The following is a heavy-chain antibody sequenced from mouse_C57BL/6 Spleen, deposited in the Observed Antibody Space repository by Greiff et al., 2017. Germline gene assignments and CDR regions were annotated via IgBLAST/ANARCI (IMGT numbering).Heavy chain of an antibody. V-gene: IGHV5-9*01. J-gene: IGHJ2*01. CDR1: GFTFSSYT. Sequence: EVMLVESGGGLVKPGGSLKLSCAASGFTFSSYTMSWVRQTPEKRLEWVATISGGGGNTYYPDSVKGRFTISRDNATNTLYLQMSSLRSEDTALYDCARHPAYYSNYPDDWGQGTTLTVSS. CDR3: ARHPAYYSNYPDD. D-gene: IGHD2-5*01. CDR2: ISGGGGNT.